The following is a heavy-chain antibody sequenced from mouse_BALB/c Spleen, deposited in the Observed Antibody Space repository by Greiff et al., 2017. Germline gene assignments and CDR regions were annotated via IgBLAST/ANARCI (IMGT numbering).Heavy chain of an antibody. J-gene: IGHJ4*01. CDR3: ARHGGILRQGMDY. CDR2: ISSGGGST. CDR1: GFAFSSYD. V-gene: IGHV5-12-1*01. D-gene: IGHD1-2*01. Sequence: EVQLVESGGGLVKPGGSLKLSCAASGFAFSSYDMSWVRQTPEKRLEWVAYISSGGGSTYYPDTVKGRFTISRDNAKNTLYLQMSSLKSEDTAMYYCARHGGILRQGMDYWGQGTSVTVSS.